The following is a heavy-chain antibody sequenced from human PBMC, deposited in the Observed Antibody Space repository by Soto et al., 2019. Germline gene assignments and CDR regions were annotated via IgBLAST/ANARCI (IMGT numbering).Heavy chain of an antibody. D-gene: IGHD4-17*01. J-gene: IGHJ6*02. CDR2: ISSRTNYM. CDR1: GFTFSSYS. Sequence: EVQLVESGGGLVKPGGSLRLSCAASGFTFSSYSMNWVRQAPGKGLEWVSSISSRTNYMYYADSVKGRFTISRDDAKNSLYLQMNSLRAEDTAVYYCARMASVTTFSWSDYYYGMDVWGQGTTVTVSS. V-gene: IGHV3-21*01. CDR3: ARMASVTTFSWSDYYYGMDV.